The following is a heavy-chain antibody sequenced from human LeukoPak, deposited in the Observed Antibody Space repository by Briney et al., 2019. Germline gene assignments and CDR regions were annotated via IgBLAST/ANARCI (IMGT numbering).Heavy chain of an antibody. Sequence: SETLSLTCAVYGGSFSGYYWSWIRQPPGKGLEWIGEINHSGSTNYNPSLKSRVTISVDTSKNRFSLKLSSVTAADTAVYYCARGNYYDSSGYYYWGQGTLVTVSS. CDR1: GGSFSGYY. D-gene: IGHD3-22*01. V-gene: IGHV4-34*01. CDR2: INHSGST. J-gene: IGHJ4*02. CDR3: ARGNYYDSSGYYY.